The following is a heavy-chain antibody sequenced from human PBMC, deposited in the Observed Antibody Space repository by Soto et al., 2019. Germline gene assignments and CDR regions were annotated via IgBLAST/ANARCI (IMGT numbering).Heavy chain of an antibody. V-gene: IGHV3-7*01. CDR2: IKQDGSEK. CDR3: ARDKDSSGYYDGNFDY. Sequence: GGSLRLSCAASGFTFSSYWMSWVRQAPWKGLEWVANIKQDGSEKYYVDSVKGRFTISRDNAKNTLYLQMNSLRAEDTAVYCCARDKDSSGYYDGNFDYWGQGTLVTVSS. CDR1: GFTFSSYW. D-gene: IGHD3-22*01. J-gene: IGHJ4*02.